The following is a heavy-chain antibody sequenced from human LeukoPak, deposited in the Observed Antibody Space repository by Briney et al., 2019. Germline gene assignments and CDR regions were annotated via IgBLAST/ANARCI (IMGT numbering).Heavy chain of an antibody. V-gene: IGHV4-59*01. J-gene: IGHJ4*02. CDR3: ARDLDYFDY. CDR2: NYYSGST. CDR1: GGSISSYS. D-gene: IGHD3-16*01. Sequence: SETLSLTCTVSGGSISSYSWSWIRQPPGKGLEWIGYNYYSGSTDSNPSLKRRVTISVDTSKNQFSLRLSSVTAADTAVYYCARDLDYFDYWGQGTLVTVSS.